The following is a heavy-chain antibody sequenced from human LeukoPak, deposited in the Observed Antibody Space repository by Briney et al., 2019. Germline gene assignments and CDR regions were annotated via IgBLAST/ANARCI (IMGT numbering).Heavy chain of an antibody. CDR1: GYTFTGYY. J-gene: IGHJ6*03. V-gene: IGHV1-2*02. CDR2: INPNSGGT. D-gene: IGHD6-19*01. CDR3: AREGSSGWPNGYYYYYMDV. Sequence: GASVKVSCKASGYTFTGYYMHWVRQAPGQGLEWMGWINPNSGGTNYAQKFQGRVTMTRDTSISTAYMELSRLRSEDTAVYYCAREGSSGWPNGYYYYYMDVWGKGTTVTVSS.